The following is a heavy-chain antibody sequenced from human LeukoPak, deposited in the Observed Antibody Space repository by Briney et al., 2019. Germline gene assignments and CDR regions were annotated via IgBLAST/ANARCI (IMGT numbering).Heavy chain of an antibody. V-gene: IGHV4-34*01. J-gene: IGHJ4*02. CDR3: ARVRSGSYSLEYFDY. Sequence: SETLSLTCAVYGGSFSGYYWSWIRQPPGKGLEWIGEINHSGSTNYNPSLKSRVTISVDTSKNQFSLKLSSVTAADTAVYYCARVRSGSYSLEYFDYWGQGTPVTVSS. CDR2: INHSGST. D-gene: IGHD1-26*01. CDR1: GGSFSGYY.